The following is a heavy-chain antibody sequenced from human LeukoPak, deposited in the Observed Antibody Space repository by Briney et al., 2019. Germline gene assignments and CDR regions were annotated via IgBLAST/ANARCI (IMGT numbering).Heavy chain of an antibody. CDR3: TRDYGA. J-gene: IGHJ5*02. V-gene: IGHV3-49*04. D-gene: IGHD3-10*01. Sequence: GGSLRLSCRTSGFAFGASALAWVRQAPGKGLEWVGFIRSQTYAGTADYAASVKGRFTISRDDSKSIAYLQTNSLKTEDTAVYYCTRDYGAWGQGTLVTVSS. CDR2: IRSQTYAGTA. CDR1: GFAFGASA.